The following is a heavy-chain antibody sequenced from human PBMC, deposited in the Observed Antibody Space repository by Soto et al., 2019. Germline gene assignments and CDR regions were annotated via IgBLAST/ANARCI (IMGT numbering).Heavy chain of an antibody. CDR2: IIPIFGTA. J-gene: IGHJ6*02. CDR1: GGTFSSYA. CDR3: ARGKQTYYDFWSGYPNYYGMDV. D-gene: IGHD3-3*01. V-gene: IGHV1-69*13. Sequence: SVKVSCKASGGTFSSYAISWVRQAPGQGLEWMGGIIPIFGTANYAQKFQGRVTITADESTSTAYMELSSLRSEDTAVYYCARGKQTYYDFWSGYPNYYGMDVWGQGTTVTVSS.